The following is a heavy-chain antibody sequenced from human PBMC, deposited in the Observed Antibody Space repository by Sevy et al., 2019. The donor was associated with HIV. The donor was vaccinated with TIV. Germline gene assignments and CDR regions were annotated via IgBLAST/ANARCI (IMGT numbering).Heavy chain of an antibody. CDR1: GFTFSDYY. CDR2: ISSSGSTI. D-gene: IGHD6-19*01. CDR3: AGVESEAGTDRGLRFDY. J-gene: IGHJ4*02. Sequence: GGSLRLSCAASGFTFSDYYMSWIRQAPGKGLEWVSYISSSGSTIYYADSVKGRFTISRDNAKNSLYLQMNSLRAEDTAVYYCAGVESEAGTDRGLRFDYWGQGTLVTVSS. V-gene: IGHV3-11*01.